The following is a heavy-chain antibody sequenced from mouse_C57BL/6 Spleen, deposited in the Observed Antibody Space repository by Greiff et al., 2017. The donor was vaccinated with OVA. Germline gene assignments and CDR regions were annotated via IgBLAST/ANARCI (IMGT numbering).Heavy chain of an antibody. D-gene: IGHD1-1*01. CDR2: IYPGDGDT. CDR3: ARRELRDWFAY. CDR1: GYAFSSSW. J-gene: IGHJ3*01. V-gene: IGHV1-82*01. Sequence: QVQLKESGPELVKPGASVKISCKASGYAFSSSWMNWVKQRPGKGLEWIGRIYPGDGDTNYNGKFKGKATLTADKYSSTDYMQLSSLTSEDYAVYFCARRELRDWFAYWGQGTLVTVSA.